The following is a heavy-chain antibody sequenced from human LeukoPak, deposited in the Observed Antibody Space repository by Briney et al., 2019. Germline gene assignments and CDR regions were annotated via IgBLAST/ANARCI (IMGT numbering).Heavy chain of an antibody. Sequence: SETLSLTRTVSGGSISSRSYSWGWIRQPPGKGLEWIGSMYYTGNTDYNPSLKSRLTMSVDTSKNQFSLKLSSVTAADTAVYFCAKGYTNGVNQEVWLDPWGQGTLVTVSS. V-gene: IGHV4-39*07. J-gene: IGHJ5*02. CDR2: MYYTGNT. D-gene: IGHD2-8*01. CDR3: AKGYTNGVNQEVWLDP. CDR1: GGSISSRSYS.